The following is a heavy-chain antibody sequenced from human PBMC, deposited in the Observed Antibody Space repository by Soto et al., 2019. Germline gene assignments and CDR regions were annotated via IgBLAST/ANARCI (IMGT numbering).Heavy chain of an antibody. CDR1: GFTFSSYG. D-gene: IGHD5-18*01. J-gene: IGHJ6*02. V-gene: IGHV3-33*01. CDR2: IWYDGSNK. CDR3: ASFPSGYSYGNPYYYYGMDV. Sequence: SLRLSCAASGFTFSSYGMHWVRQAPGKGLEWVAVIWYDGSNKYYADSVKGRFTISRDNSKNTLYLQMNSLRAEDTAVYYCASFPSGYSYGNPYYYYGMDVWGQGTTVTVSS.